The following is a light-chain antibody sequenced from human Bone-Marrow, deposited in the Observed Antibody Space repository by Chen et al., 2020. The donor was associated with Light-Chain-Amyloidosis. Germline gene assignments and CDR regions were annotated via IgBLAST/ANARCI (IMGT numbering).Light chain of an antibody. CDR2: GTT. CDR1: SSNIGANYD. CDR3: QSYDRSLSGSV. Sequence: QSVLTQPPSVSGAPGPRLPISCTGSSSNIGANYDVHWYQQLPGTAPKLLIFGTTNRPSGVPDRFSGSKSGTSASLAITGLQAEDEADYYCQSYDRSLSGSVFGGGTKLTVL. J-gene: IGLJ3*02. V-gene: IGLV1-40*01.